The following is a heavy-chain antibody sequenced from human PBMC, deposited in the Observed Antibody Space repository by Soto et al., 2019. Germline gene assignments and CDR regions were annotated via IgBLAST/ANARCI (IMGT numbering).Heavy chain of an antibody. J-gene: IGHJ4*02. V-gene: IGHV3-48*01. CDR2: ISSSSSTI. Sequence: GGSLRLSCAASGFTFSSYSMNWLRQAPGKGLEWVSYISSSSSTIYYADSVKGRFTISRDNAKNSLYLQVNSLRAEDTAVYYCAKPSAYDLYYFDYWGQGTLVTVSS. CDR3: AKPSAYDLYYFDY. D-gene: IGHD5-12*01. CDR1: GFTFSSYS.